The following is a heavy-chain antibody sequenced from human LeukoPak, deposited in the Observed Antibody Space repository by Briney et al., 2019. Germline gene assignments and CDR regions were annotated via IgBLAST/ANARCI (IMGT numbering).Heavy chain of an antibody. CDR3: ARVGGSWELIL. CDR2: IRQDGSEK. D-gene: IGHD2-15*01. J-gene: IGHJ4*02. V-gene: IGHV3-7*01. CDR1: GLIFSNYW. Sequence: RRSLCLSCAASGLIFSNYWMSCDRHAPGGGRGWVANIRQDGSEKFYVDSVKDRFTISRDNDKSSLYLQMNTLRGEDTAVYFCARVGGSWELILWGQGTLVTVS.